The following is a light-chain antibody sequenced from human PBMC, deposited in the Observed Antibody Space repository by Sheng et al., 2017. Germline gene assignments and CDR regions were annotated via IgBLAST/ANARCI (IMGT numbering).Light chain of an antibody. CDR2: NDN. CDR3: AGWDAGLSGYV. J-gene: IGLJ1*01. Sequence: QAVLTQPPSASGTPGQRVTISCSGSNSNIGNDNVYWYQQLPGTTPKLLIYNDNQRPSGVPDRFSGSKSGTSASLAISGLRSEDEADYYCAGWDAGLSGYVFGAGTKVTVL. CDR1: NSNIGNDN. V-gene: IGLV1-47*02.